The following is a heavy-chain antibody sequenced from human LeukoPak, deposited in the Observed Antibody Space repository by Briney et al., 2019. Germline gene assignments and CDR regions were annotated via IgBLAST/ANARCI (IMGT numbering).Heavy chain of an antibody. CDR2: INPNSGGT. V-gene: IGHV1-2*02. Sequence: ASVKVSCKASGYTFTGYYMHWVRQAPGQGLEWMGWINPNSGGTNYAQKFQGRVTMTRDTSISTAYMELSRLRSDDTAVYYCARCDGSSWETHYYYYMDVWGKGTTVTVSS. CDR1: GYTFTGYY. CDR3: ARCDGSSWETHYYYYMDV. J-gene: IGHJ6*03. D-gene: IGHD6-13*01.